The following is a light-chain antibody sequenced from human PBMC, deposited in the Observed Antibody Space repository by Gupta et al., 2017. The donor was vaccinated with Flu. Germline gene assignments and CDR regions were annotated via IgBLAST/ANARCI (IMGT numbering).Light chain of an antibody. V-gene: IGLV2-23*01. CDR3: YANTVSDAVWV. CDR2: KKR. Sequence: MTISCTRTTSDVGNDKLVFWYQHRPGETPLLIIFKKRKRRSAGPDRFSGSKSATAAAITIPRLQGEDEADYYCYANTVSDAVWVFGAGTRFTVL. J-gene: IGLJ1*01. CDR1: TSDVGNDKL.